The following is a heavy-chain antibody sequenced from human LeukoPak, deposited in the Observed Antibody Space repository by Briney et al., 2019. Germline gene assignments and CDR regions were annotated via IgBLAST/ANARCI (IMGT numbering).Heavy chain of an antibody. CDR3: TTDLVKQWLVPEDYDY. CDR1: GFTFSTYV. D-gene: IGHD6-19*01. V-gene: IGHV3-15*01. CDR2: IKSKTDGGTT. J-gene: IGHJ4*02. Sequence: PGGSLRLSCAASGFTFSTYVVNWVRQAPGKGLEWVGRIKSKTDGGTTDYAAPVKGRFTISRDDSKNTLYLQMNSLKTEDTAVYYCTTDLVKQWLVPEDYDYWGQGTLVTVSS.